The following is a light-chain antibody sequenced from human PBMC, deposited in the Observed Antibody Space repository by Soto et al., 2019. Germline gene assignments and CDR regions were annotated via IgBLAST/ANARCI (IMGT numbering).Light chain of an antibody. Sequence: QSVLTQPASVSGSPGQSITISCTGTSSDVGSYNYVAWYQQFPGKTPKLMIYDVYKRPSGVPDRFSGSKSGNTASLTISGLQAEDEADYYCCSYPGSHTWVFGGGTKVTVL. CDR2: DVY. CDR3: CSYPGSHTWV. CDR1: SSDVGSYNY. J-gene: IGLJ3*02. V-gene: IGLV2-11*01.